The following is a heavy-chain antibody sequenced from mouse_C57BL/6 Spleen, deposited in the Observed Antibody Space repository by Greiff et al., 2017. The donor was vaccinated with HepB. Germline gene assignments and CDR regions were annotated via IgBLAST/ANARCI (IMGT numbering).Heavy chain of an antibody. D-gene: IGHD1-1*01. J-gene: IGHJ3*01. V-gene: IGHV1-18*01. CDR2: INPNKGCN. CDR3: ARYDYYGSSPFVY. CDR1: GYTFNDYN. Sequence: EVQLQESGPELVKPGASVKIPCKASGYTFNDYNMDWVKQSHVKSLEWIGDINPNKGCNIYNQKFKVKATLTVDKSSSTAYMERRSLTSEDTAVYYCARYDYYGSSPFVYWGQGTLVTVSA.